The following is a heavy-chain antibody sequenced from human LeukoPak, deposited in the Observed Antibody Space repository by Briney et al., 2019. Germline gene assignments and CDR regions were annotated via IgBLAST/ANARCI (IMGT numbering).Heavy chain of an antibody. CDR1: GFTFSSYW. CDR3: ARKTNPRRHYSSGWYDY. D-gene: IGHD6-19*01. Sequence: GGSLRLSCAASGFTFSSYWMSWVRQAPGKGLEWVANIKQDGSEKYYVDSVKGRFTISRDNAKNSLYLQMNSLRAEDTAVYYCARKTNPRRHYSSGWYDYWGQGTLVTVSS. V-gene: IGHV3-7*04. J-gene: IGHJ4*02. CDR2: IKQDGSEK.